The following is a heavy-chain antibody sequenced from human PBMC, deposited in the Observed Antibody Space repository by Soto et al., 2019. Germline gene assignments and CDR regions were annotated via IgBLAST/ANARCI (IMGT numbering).Heavy chain of an antibody. V-gene: IGHV3-33*01. CDR2: IWYDGSNK. CDR1: GFIFSNYG. Sequence: QVQLVESGGGVVQPGRSLRLSCAASGFIFSNYGMHLVRQAPCKGLEWAAVIWYDGSNKYYVDSVKGRFTISRDNSKNTMSLQMNSLRAEDTAVYYCARDCSPRGYCTNALCIDAFDIWGQGTMVTVSS. CDR3: ARDCSPRGYCTNALCIDAFDI. D-gene: IGHD2-8*01. J-gene: IGHJ3*02.